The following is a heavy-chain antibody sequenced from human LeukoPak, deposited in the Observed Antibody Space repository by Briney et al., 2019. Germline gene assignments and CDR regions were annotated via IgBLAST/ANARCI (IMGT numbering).Heavy chain of an antibody. D-gene: IGHD1-26*01. J-gene: IGHJ2*01. Sequence: SLRLSCAASGFTFDDYAMHWVRQAPGKGLEWVSGISWNSGSMGYADSVKGRFTISRDNAKNSLYLQMNSLRAEDTALYYCAKVGQLVGALHWYFDLWGRGTLVTVSS. CDR2: ISWNSGSM. CDR3: AKVGQLVGALHWYFDL. CDR1: GFTFDDYA. V-gene: IGHV3-9*01.